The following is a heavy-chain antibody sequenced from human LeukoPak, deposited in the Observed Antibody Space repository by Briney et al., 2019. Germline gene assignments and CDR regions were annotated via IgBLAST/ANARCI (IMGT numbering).Heavy chain of an antibody. D-gene: IGHD4-17*01. CDR3: ASPTGDYGYYYYGMDV. Sequence: GRSPRLSCAASGFTFSSYAMHWVRQAPGKGLEWVAVISYDGSNKYYADSVKGRFTISRDNSKNTLYLQMNSLRAEDTAVYYCASPTGDYGYYYYGMDVWGQGTTVTVSS. J-gene: IGHJ6*02. CDR2: ISYDGSNK. V-gene: IGHV3-30-3*01. CDR1: GFTFSSYA.